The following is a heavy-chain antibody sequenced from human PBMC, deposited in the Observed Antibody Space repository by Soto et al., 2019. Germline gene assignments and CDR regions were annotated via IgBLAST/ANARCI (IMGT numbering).Heavy chain of an antibody. V-gene: IGHV3-7*01. Sequence: EVQLMESGGGLVQPGGSLRLSCAASGFSFGASWMAWVRQAPGKGLGWVADIKQDGSEKNYVDSVKGRVTISRDNAKNSLYLQMNSLRAEDTAVYYCARDTYYGAVDYWALGTLVTVSS. CDR3: ARDTYYGAVDY. D-gene: IGHD3-10*01. CDR2: IKQDGSEK. CDR1: GFSFGASW. J-gene: IGHJ4*02.